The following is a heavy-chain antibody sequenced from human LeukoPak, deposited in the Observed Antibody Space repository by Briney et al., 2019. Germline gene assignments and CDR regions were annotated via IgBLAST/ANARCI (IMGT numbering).Heavy chain of an antibody. CDR1: GGSISSGDYC. CDR2: IYYSGST. CDR3: ARDGSGSYYNTYGMDV. J-gene: IGHJ6*02. D-gene: IGHD3-10*01. V-gene: IGHV4-30-4*01. Sequence: SETLSLTCTVSGGSISSGDYCWSWIRQPPGKGLEWIGYIYYSGSTYYNPSLKSRVTISVDTSKNQFSLKLSSVTAADTAVYYCARDGSGSYYNTYGMDVWGQGTTVTVSS.